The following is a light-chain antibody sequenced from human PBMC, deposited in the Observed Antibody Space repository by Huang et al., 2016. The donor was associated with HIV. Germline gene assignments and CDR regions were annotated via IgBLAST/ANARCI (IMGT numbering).Light chain of an antibody. CDR1: QDIGND. Sequence: AIQMTQSPASLSASVGDRVTITCRASQDIGNDLGWYQQRLGKAPKLLVSTASHLQIGVPSRFTCSGSGTHFTLTISGLQPEDFATYYCLQDYTYPWTFGQGTKVEI. J-gene: IGKJ1*01. CDR3: LQDYTYPWT. CDR2: TAS. V-gene: IGKV1-6*01.